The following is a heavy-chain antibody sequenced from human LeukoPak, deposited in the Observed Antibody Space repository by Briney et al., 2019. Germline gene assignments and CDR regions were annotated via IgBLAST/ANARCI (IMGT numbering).Heavy chain of an antibody. V-gene: IGHV3-30*04. CDR2: ISYDGSNK. Sequence: GGSLRLSCAASGFTFSSYAMHWVRQAPGKGLEWVAVISYDGSNKYYADSVKGRFTISRDNSKNTLYLQMNSLRAEDTAVYYCARDSPGYSYGTTDAFDIWGQGTMVTVSS. D-gene: IGHD5-18*01. J-gene: IGHJ3*02. CDR3: ARDSPGYSYGTTDAFDI. CDR1: GFTFSSYA.